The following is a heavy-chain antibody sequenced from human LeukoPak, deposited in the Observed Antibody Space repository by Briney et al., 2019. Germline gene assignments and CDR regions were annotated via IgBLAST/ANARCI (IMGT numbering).Heavy chain of an antibody. CDR2: INPNSGGT. V-gene: IGHV1-2*06. CDR1: GYTFTDYY. D-gene: IGHD1-26*01. J-gene: IGHJ4*02. Sequence: ASVKVSCKASGYTFTDYYLHWVRQAPGQGLEWMGRINPNSGGTNYAQKFQGRVTMTRDTSISTAYMELSRLRSDDTAVYYCARDGGIVGATLYYFDYWGQGTLVTVSS. CDR3: ARDGGIVGATLYYFDY.